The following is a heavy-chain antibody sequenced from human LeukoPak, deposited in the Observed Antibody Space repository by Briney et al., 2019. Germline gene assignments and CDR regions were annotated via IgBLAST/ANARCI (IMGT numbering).Heavy chain of an antibody. Sequence: GGSLRLSCAASGFTFSSSAMSWVRQAPGKGLEWVSAISNNGGYTYYADSVQGRFTISRDNSKSTLCLQMNSLRAEDTAVYYCARDFNYNYCAFDIWGQGAMVTVSS. CDR3: ARDFNYNYCAFDI. D-gene: IGHD1-7*01. CDR1: GFTFSSSA. CDR2: ISNNGGYT. V-gene: IGHV3-23*01. J-gene: IGHJ3*02.